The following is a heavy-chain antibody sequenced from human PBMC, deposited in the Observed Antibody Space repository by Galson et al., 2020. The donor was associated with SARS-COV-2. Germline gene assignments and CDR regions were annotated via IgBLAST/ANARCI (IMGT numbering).Heavy chain of an antibody. Sequence: SETLSLTCAVSGGSISSGGYSWSWIRQPPGKGLEWIGYIYYSGSTYYNPSLKSRVTISVDTSKNQFSLKLSSVTAADTAVYYCARFSYYDILTGFDYWGQGTLVTVSS. CDR2: IYYSGST. CDR3: ARFSYYDILTGFDY. V-gene: IGHV4-30-4*07. CDR1: GGSISSGGYS. J-gene: IGHJ4*02. D-gene: IGHD3-9*01.